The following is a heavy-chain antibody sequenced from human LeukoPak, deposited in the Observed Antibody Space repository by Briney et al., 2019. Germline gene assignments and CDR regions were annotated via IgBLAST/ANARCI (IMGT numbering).Heavy chain of an antibody. V-gene: IGHV3-33*01. CDR2: IWYDGSNK. J-gene: IGHJ4*02. D-gene: IGHD6-19*01. CDR3: ARDQQWLLPYYFDY. CDR1: GFTFSSYG. Sequence: PGRSLRLSCAASGFTFSSYGMPWVRQAPGKGLEWVAVIWYDGSNKYYADSVKGRFTISRDNSKNTLYLHMNSLRAEDTAVYYCARDQQWLLPYYFDYWGQGTLVTVSS.